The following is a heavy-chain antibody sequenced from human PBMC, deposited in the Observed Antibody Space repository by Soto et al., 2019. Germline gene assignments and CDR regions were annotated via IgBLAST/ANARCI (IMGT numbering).Heavy chain of an antibody. D-gene: IGHD1-26*01. Sequence: VGSQRLSCAASGFIFENFGMSWVRQAPGKGLEWISSISGSGFKKYYADSVKGRLTISRDNSKSTVYLELNNLSAEDTAVYHCAKNQGVELVPLATVDWFDPWGQGSVVTVSS. J-gene: IGHJ5*02. CDR3: AKNQGVELVPLATVDWFDP. CDR1: GFIFENFG. CDR2: ISGSGFKK. V-gene: IGHV3-23*01.